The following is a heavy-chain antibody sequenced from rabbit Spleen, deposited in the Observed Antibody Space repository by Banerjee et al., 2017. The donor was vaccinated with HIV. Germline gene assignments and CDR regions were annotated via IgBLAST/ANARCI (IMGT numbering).Heavy chain of an antibody. J-gene: IGHJ4*01. CDR1: GFDFSSYG. V-gene: IGHV1S47*01. D-gene: IGHD5-1*01. Sequence: QEQLVESGGGLVNPEGSLKLSCKASGFDFSSYGVSWVRQAPGKGLEWIGYIDLVFGSTYYANWVNGRFTMSRTSSTTVTLQMTSLTAADTATYFCARDLVAVIGWNFNLWGQGTLVPS. CDR2: IDLVFGST. CDR3: ARDLVAVIGWNFNL.